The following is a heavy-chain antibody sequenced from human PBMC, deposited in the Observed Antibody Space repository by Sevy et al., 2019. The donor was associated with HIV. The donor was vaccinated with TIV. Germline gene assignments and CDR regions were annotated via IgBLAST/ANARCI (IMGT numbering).Heavy chain of an antibody. J-gene: IGHJ6*02. CDR1: VFSFSRSP. V-gene: IGHV3-30*04. D-gene: IGHD3-16*02. Sequence: GGSLRLSCAASVFSFSRSPMHWVRQAPGKGLEWMAVMSYNGNKKYNEDSVKGRFIISRDDSKNTLYLQMNRLRVEDTAVYYCAREGFLTGGLIVSYGMDVWGQGTTVTVSS. CDR2: MSYNGNKK. CDR3: AREGFLTGGLIVSYGMDV.